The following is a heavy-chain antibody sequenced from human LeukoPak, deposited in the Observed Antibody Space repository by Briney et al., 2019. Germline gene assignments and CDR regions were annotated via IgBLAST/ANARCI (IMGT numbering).Heavy chain of an antibody. J-gene: IGHJ4*02. V-gene: IGHV4-59*01. CDR2: IYYSGST. CDR1: GGSISSYY. Sequence: SETLSLTCTGSGGSISSYYWSWIRQPPGKGLEWIGYIYYSGSTNYNPSLKSRVTISVDTSKNQFSLKLSSVTAADTAVYYCARDLASESGFDYWGQGTLVTVSS. CDR3: ARDLASESGFDY. D-gene: IGHD2-15*01.